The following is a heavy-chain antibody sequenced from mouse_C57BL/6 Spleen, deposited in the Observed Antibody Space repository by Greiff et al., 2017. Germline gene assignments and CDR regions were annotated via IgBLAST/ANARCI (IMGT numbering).Heavy chain of an antibody. V-gene: IGHV1-39*01. CDR1: GYSFTDYN. J-gene: IGHJ4*01. CDR3: ARVGVVARDYAMDY. CDR2: INPNYGTT. Sequence: VQLQQSGPELVKPGASVKISCKASGYSFTDYNMNWVKQSNGTSLEWIGVINPNYGTTSYNQKFKGKATLTVDQSSSTAYMQLNSLTSEDSAVYYCARVGVVARDYAMDYWGQGTSVTVSS. D-gene: IGHD1-1*01.